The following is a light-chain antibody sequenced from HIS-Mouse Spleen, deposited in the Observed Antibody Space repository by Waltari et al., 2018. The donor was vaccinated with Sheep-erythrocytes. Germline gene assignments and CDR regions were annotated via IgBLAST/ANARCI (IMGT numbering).Light chain of an antibody. CDR1: SSDVGGYND. J-gene: IGLJ1*01. CDR3: CSYAGSYNHV. V-gene: IGLV2-11*01. CDR2: DVS. Sequence: QSALTQPASVSGSPGQSITISCTGTSSDVGGYNDFPWYQQPPGKAPKLMIYDVSKRPSGVPDRFSGSKSGNTASLTISGLQAEDEADYYCCSYAGSYNHVFATGTKVTVL.